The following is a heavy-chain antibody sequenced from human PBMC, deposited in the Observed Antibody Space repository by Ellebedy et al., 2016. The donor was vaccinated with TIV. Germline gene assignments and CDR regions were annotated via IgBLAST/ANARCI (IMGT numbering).Heavy chain of an antibody. D-gene: IGHD2-21*02. CDR2: IFYSGNT. J-gene: IGHJ6*02. CDR1: GGSIGSYY. CDR3: ARSDLAPWYYYGLDV. Sequence: MPGGSLRLSCTVSGGSIGSYYWHWIRQPPGTGLEWVGSIFYSGNTNYNPSLKSRVTLSLDTSQNQFSLKLTSVTAADTAVYYCARSDLAPWYYYGLDVWGQGTTVTVSS. V-gene: IGHV4-59*01.